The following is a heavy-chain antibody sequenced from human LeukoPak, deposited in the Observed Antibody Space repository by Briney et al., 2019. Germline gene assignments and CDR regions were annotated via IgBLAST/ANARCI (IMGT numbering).Heavy chain of an antibody. CDR3: AARGDNWNYEGVAFDI. V-gene: IGHV3-11*01. J-gene: IGHJ3*02. CDR2: ISSSGSTI. Sequence: GGSLRLSCAASGFTFSDYYMSWIRQAPGKGLEWVSYISSSGSTIYYADSVKGRFTISRDNAKNSVYLQLNSLRAGDTAVYYCAARGDNWNYEGVAFDIWGQGTMVTVSS. D-gene: IGHD1-7*01. CDR1: GFTFSDYY.